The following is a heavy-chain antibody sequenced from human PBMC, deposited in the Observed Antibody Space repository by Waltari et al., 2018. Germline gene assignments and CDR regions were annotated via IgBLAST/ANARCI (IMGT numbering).Heavy chain of an antibody. CDR2: IHTNTGEP. D-gene: IGHD3-22*01. CDR3: ARSHYYDTLGYYDY. V-gene: IGHV7-4-1*02. J-gene: IGHJ4*02. CDR1: GYTFVTYA. Sequence: QVQLVQSGSELKRPGASVKVSCKASGYTFVTYALHWVRQAPGQGLEWMGWIHTNTGEPTYAQGFTGRCVFSMDTSVSTAYLQINSLDAEDTAVYYCARSHYYDTLGYYDYWGQGTLVTVSS.